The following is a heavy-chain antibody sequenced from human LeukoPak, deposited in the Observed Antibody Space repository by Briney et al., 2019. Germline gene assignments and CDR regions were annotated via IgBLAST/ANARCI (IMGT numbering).Heavy chain of an antibody. J-gene: IGHJ4*02. V-gene: IGHV3-30*18. CDR1: GFIFSNYG. CDR2: ISYDGRNK. CDR3: AKGPLRGTAAAIDY. Sequence: GRSLRLSCAASGFIFSNYGMHWVRQAPGKGLEWVAVISYDGRNKHYPDSVKGRFTISRDISTDTLWLQMDSLRTEDTAVYYCAKGPLRGTAAAIDYWGQGTLVTVSS. D-gene: IGHD2-2*01.